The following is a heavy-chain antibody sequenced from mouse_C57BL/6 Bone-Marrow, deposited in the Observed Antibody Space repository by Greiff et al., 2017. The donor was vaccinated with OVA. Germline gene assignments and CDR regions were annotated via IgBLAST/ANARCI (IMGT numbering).Heavy chain of an antibody. Sequence: EVQLQQSGPGMVKPSQSLSLTCTVTGYSITSGYDWHWIRHFPGNKLEWMGYISYSGSTNYNPSLKSRISITHDTSKNHFFLKLNSVTTEDTATYYCARGPLRLDWYFDVWGTGTTVTVSS. CDR1: GYSITSGYD. J-gene: IGHJ1*03. V-gene: IGHV3-1*01. CDR3: ARGPLRLDWYFDV. CDR2: ISYSGST. D-gene: IGHD2-2*01.